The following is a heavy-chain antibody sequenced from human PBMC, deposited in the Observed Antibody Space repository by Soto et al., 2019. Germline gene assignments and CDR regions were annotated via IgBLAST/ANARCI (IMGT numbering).Heavy chain of an antibody. V-gene: IGHV1-18*01. CDR3: ARLDSDYDYYYAMDV. CDR1: GYTFTRYG. Sequence: ASVKVSCKASGYTFTRYGISWVRQAPGQGLEWMGWISTYNGNTNYAQRLQGRVTMTKDTSTSTVYMDLRSLRSDDTAVYYCARLDSDYDYYYAMDVWGQGTTVTVSS. D-gene: IGHD6-25*01. CDR2: ISTYNGNT. J-gene: IGHJ6*02.